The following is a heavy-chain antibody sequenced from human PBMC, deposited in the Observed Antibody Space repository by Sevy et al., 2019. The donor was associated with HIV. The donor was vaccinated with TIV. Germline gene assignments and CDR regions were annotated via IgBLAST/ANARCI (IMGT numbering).Heavy chain of an antibody. J-gene: IGHJ4*02. D-gene: IGHD2-15*01. CDR2: IYISGNT. CDR1: GGSISDYY. Sequence: SETLSLTCTVSGGSISDYYWTWIRQPAGKGLEWLGRIYISGNTEYNPSLKSRVSMSLDTSKNTFSLKLTSMTAADTAVYYCARGPQSCNSVSCYSALSWGQGILVTVSS. V-gene: IGHV4-4*07. CDR3: ARGPQSCNSVSCYSALS.